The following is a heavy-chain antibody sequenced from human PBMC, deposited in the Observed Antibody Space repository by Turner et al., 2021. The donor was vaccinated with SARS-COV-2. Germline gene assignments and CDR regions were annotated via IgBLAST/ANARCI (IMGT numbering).Heavy chain of an antibody. CDR3: ARGPHPRGFDY. V-gene: IGHV3-53*02. CDR1: GFTVSSNY. D-gene: IGHD3-10*01. Sequence: EVQLVETGGGLIQPGGSMRLTCAASGFTVSSNYMSWVRQAPGKGLEWVSVIYSGGSTYYADSVKGRFTISRDNSKNTLYLQMNSLRAEDTAVYYCARGPHPRGFDYWGQGTLVTVSS. J-gene: IGHJ4*02. CDR2: IYSGGST.